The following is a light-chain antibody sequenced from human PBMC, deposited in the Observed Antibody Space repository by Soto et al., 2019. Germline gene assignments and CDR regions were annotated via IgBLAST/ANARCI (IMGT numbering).Light chain of an antibody. V-gene: IGKV1-9*01. J-gene: IGKJ3*01. CDR1: QDISNY. Sequence: MQLRHSASLLSSSVGDRVTITCRASQDISNYLVWYQQKPGKAPKTLIYAAYTLQSGVPSRFSGSGSGTEFTLTLRTLQSDDSATHYCQQPNSYPLTFGPGTKVDIK. CDR2: AAY. CDR3: QQPNSYPLT.